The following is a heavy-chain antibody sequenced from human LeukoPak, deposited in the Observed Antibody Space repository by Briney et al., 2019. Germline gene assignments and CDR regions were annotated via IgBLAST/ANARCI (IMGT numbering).Heavy chain of an antibody. CDR2: IIPIFGTA. CDR1: GGTFSSYA. Sequence: ASVKVSCKASGGTFSSYAISWVRQAPGQGLEWMGGIIPIFGTANYAQKFQGRVTITTDESTSTAYMELSSLRSEDTAVYYCARSQSPYDSSGYYNDYWGQGTLVTVSS. D-gene: IGHD3-22*01. CDR3: ARSQSPYDSSGYYNDY. J-gene: IGHJ4*02. V-gene: IGHV1-69*05.